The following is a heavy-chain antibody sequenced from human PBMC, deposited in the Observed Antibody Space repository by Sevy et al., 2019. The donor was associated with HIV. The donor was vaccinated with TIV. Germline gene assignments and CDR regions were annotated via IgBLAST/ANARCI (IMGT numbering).Heavy chain of an antibody. J-gene: IGHJ4*02. Sequence: GGSLRLSCAASGFTFSSYAMSWVRQAPGKGLEWVSAISGSGGSTYYADSMKGRFTISRDNSKNTLYLQMNSLRAEDTAVYYCAKDRTIVVVTATLFDYWGQGTLVTVSS. V-gene: IGHV3-23*01. CDR1: GFTFSSYA. CDR3: AKDRTIVVVTATLFDY. D-gene: IGHD2-21*02. CDR2: ISGSGGST.